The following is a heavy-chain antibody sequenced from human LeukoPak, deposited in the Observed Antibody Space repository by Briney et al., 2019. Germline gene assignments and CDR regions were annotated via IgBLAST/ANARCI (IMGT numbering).Heavy chain of an antibody. CDR1: GFTFSSYT. Sequence: GGSLRLSCAVSGFTFSSYTMHWVRQAPGKGLEWVAVISYDGSNKYYADSVKGRFTISRDNSRNTLYLQMNSLRTEDTAVYHCAKSGCSSTSCYVNYWGQGTLATVSS. J-gene: IGHJ4*02. CDR3: AKSGCSSTSCYVNY. CDR2: ISYDGSNK. D-gene: IGHD2-2*01. V-gene: IGHV3-30*18.